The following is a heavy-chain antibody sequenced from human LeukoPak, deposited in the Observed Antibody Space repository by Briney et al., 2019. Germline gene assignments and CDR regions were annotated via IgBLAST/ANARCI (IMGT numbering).Heavy chain of an antibody. CDR1: GGSMSSRNW. J-gene: IGHJ4*02. D-gene: IGHD6-13*01. CDR3: TRSVPGTDHFDY. V-gene: IGHV4-4*02. Sequence: SGTLSLTCAVSGGSMSSRNWWSWARQPPGKGLEWIGEISHSGSTRYNPSLKSRVTISVDKSKNQFSLKLSSVTAADTAVYYCTRSVPGTDHFDYWGQGTLVTVSS. CDR2: ISHSGST.